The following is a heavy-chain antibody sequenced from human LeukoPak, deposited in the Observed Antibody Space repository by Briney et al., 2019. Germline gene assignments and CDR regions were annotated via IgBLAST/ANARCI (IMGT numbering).Heavy chain of an antibody. J-gene: IGHJ3*02. D-gene: IGHD2-2*01. V-gene: IGHV3-15*01. CDR3: TTRYCSSTRCYGAFAI. CDR1: GFTFSNAW. CDR2: IKSKTDGGTT. Sequence: KAGGSLRLSCAASGFTFSNAWMSWVRQAPGKGLEWVGRIKSKTDGGTTDYAAPVRGRFTISRDDSKKTLYLQMNSLKTEDTAVYYCTTRYCSSTRCYGAFAIWGQGTMVTVSS.